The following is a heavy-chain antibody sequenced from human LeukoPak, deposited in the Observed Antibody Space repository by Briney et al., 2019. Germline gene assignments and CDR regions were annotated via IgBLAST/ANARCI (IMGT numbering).Heavy chain of an antibody. CDR2: INHSGST. V-gene: IGHV4-34*01. Sequence: PSETLSLTCAVYGGSFSGYYWSWIRQPPGKGLEWIGEINHSGSTNYNPSLKSRVTISVDTSKNQFSLKLSSVTAADTAVYYCARRLDTAMVTTHNFDYWGQGTLVTVSS. J-gene: IGHJ4*02. CDR3: ARRLDTAMVTTHNFDY. CDR1: GGSFSGYY. D-gene: IGHD5-18*01.